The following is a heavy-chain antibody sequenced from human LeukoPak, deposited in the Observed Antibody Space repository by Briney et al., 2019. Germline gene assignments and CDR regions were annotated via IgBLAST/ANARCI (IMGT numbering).Heavy chain of an antibody. D-gene: IGHD6-13*01. Sequence: GGSLRLSCAASGFTVSSNYMSWVRQAPGKGLEWVSVLYSGGSTYYADSVKGRFTISRDNAKNSLYLQMNSLRAEDTAVYYCARDRVVSSSWFAFDIWGQGTMVTVSS. CDR2: LYSGGST. CDR3: ARDRVVSSSWFAFDI. V-gene: IGHV3-53*01. CDR1: GFTVSSNY. J-gene: IGHJ3*02.